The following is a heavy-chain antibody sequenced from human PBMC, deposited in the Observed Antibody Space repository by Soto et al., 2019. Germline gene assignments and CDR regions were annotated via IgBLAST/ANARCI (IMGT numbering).Heavy chain of an antibody. Sequence: ASVKVSCKASGYTFTNYGISWVRQAPGQGLEWMGWISTYNGDTNYVQKLQGRVTMTTDTSTSTAYMELRSLRSDDTAVYFCARGDRGDYFDYWGQGTLVTVSS. CDR2: ISTYNGDT. D-gene: IGHD3-10*01. CDR3: ARGDRGDYFDY. V-gene: IGHV1-18*01. J-gene: IGHJ4*02. CDR1: GYTFTNYG.